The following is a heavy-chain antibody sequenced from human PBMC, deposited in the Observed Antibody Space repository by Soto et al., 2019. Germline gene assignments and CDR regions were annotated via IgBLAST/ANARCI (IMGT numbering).Heavy chain of an antibody. CDR3: ARGRRFSDWFDP. J-gene: IGHJ5*02. CDR1: GGSMSSYY. V-gene: IGHV4-4*07. Sequence: SETLSLTCTVSGGSMSSYYWTWIRQPAGKGLEWIGRVYSSGGTHYNPSLKSRVTISLDTSKNQFSLRLLSVTDADTAVYYCARGRRFSDWFDPWRQGTLVTVSS. D-gene: IGHD3-3*01. CDR2: VYSSGGT.